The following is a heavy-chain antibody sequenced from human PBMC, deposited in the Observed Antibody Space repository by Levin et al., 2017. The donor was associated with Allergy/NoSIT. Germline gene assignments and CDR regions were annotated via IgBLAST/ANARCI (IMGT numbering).Heavy chain of an antibody. CDR2: IYYSGST. CDR3: ARDRGYNPDT. Sequence: LSQTLSLTCSVSGGFIGTGGYYWSWIRQYPGKGLEWIGYIYYSGSTYYNPSLTSRVTISVDPAKNQFSLNLSSATAADTAVYYCARDRGYNPDTWGQGTLVTVSS. D-gene: IGHD1-14*01. CDR1: GGFIGTGGYY. J-gene: IGHJ5*02. V-gene: IGHV4-31*03.